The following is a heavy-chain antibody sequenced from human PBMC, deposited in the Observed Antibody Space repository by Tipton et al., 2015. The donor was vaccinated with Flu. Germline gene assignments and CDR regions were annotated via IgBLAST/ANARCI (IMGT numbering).Heavy chain of an antibody. Sequence: VQLVQSGGGLVQPGGSLRLSCEATEFNLWSVAMSWVRQAPGKGLEWVSTISARGDGRNTDYADSVKGRFSISRDDSKDTVLLQMDSLRVEDTAIYYCAPTPGAVAGNPGYYWGMEVWGQGTTVTVSS. J-gene: IGHJ6*02. CDR2: ISARGDGRNT. CDR3: APTPGAVAGNPGYYWGMEV. D-gene: IGHD6-19*01. CDR1: EFNLWSVA. V-gene: IGHV3-23*04.